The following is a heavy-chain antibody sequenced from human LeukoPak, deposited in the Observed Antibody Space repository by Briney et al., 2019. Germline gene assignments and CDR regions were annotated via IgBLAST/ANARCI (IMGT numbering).Heavy chain of an antibody. CDR2: IKQDGSEK. CDR1: GFTFSSYW. D-gene: IGHD3-22*01. J-gene: IGHJ4*02. Sequence: PGGSLRLSCAASGFTFSSYWMSRVRQAPGKGLELVANIKQDGSEKYYVDSVKGRFTISRDNAKNSLYLQMNSLRAEDTALYYCARNIDYDSTGYHFDYWGQGTLVTVSS. V-gene: IGHV3-7*03. CDR3: ARNIDYDSTGYHFDY.